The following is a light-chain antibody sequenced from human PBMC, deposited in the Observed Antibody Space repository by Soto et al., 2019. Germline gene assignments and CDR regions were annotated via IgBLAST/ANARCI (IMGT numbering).Light chain of an antibody. Sequence: DIQLTQSPSFLSASVGDRVTITCRASQGISDFLAWYQQKPEKAPKLLIYGASTLQTGVPSRFSGIASGTEFTLTISNLQPADFATYYCQQFNVYPLTFGGGTKVEIK. CDR3: QQFNVYPLT. CDR2: GAS. V-gene: IGKV1-9*01. J-gene: IGKJ4*01. CDR1: QGISDF.